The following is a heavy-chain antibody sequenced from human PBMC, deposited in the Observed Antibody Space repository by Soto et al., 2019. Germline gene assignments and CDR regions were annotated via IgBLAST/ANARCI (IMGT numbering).Heavy chain of an antibody. D-gene: IGHD3-3*01. Sequence: QLVESGGGLVQPGRSLRLSCAASGFTFDDYAMHWVRQVPGKGLEWVSGISWNSEVKLYADTTKGRFAISRDNAKNSLYLQIDGLGVEYTAFYYCVKDRRFLEAWGAFDVWGHGTLVTVSS. J-gene: IGHJ3*01. CDR2: ISWNSEVK. CDR3: VKDRRFLEAWGAFDV. V-gene: IGHV3-9*01. CDR1: GFTFDDYA.